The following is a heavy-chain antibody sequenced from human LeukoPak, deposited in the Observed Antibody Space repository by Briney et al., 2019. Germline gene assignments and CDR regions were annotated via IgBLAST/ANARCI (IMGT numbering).Heavy chain of an antibody. CDR1: GYRFTTYW. J-gene: IGHJ4*02. V-gene: IGHV5-51*01. D-gene: IGHD6-19*01. Sequence: GESLKISCTGSGYRFTTYWIAWVRQMPGKGLEWMGIIYPSDSDTSYRPSFQRQVTISADKSICIAYLQWSSLKGSDTAMYYCAGVYSSGWAIDYWGQGTLVSVSS. CDR3: AGVYSSGWAIDY. CDR2: IYPSDSDT.